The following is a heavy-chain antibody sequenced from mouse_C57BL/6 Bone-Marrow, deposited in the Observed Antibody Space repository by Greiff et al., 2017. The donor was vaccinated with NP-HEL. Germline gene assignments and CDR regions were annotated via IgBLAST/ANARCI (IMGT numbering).Heavy chain of an antibody. V-gene: IGHV1-55*01. D-gene: IGHD1-1*01. CDR1: GYTFTSYW. CDR2: IYPGSGST. Sequence: QVQLQQPGAELVKPGASVKMSCKASGYTFTSYWITWVKQRPGQGLEWIGDIYPGSGSTNYNEKFKSKATLTVDTSSSTAYMQLRRLTSEDSAGYYCARQWGTIVYYGSDYWGEGTTLTVSS. J-gene: IGHJ2*01. CDR3: ARQWGTIVYYGSDY.